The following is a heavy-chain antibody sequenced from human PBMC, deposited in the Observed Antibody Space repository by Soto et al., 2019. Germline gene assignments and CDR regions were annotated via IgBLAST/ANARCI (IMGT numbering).Heavy chain of an antibody. CDR2: ISYDGSAK. CDR1: GFTFDDYA. D-gene: IGHD2-15*01. Sequence: VQLVESGGGLVQPGRSLRLSCAASGFTFDDYAMHWVRQAPGKGLEWVAVISYDGSAKYYADSVKGRLTISRDDSKNTLYLQVNSLRVEDTAVYYCAKEAGVAQPLDYWGQGTLVTVSS. J-gene: IGHJ4*02. CDR3: AKEAGVAQPLDY. V-gene: IGHV3-30*18.